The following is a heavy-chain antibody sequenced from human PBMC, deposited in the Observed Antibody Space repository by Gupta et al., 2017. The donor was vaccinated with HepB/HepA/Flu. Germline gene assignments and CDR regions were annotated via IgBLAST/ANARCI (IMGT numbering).Heavy chain of an antibody. V-gene: IGHV4-39*01. CDR3: ARHLYCSSTSCSGYYYGMDV. CDR1: GGSISSSSYY. J-gene: IGHJ6*02. D-gene: IGHD2-2*01. CDR2: IYYSGST. Sequence: QLQLQESGPGLVKPSETLSLTCTVSGGSISSSSYYWGWIRQPPGKGLEWIGSIYYSGSTYYNPSLKSRVTISVDTSKNQFSLKLSSVTAADTAVYYCARHLYCSSTSCSGYYYGMDVWGQGTTVTVSS.